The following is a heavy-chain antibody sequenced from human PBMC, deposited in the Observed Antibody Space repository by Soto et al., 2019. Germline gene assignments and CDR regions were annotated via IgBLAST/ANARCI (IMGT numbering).Heavy chain of an antibody. CDR3: AREIVGARDLDY. CDR2: IDPSDSYT. J-gene: IGHJ4*02. Sequence: GESLKISCKGSGYSFTSYWISWVRQMPGKGLEWMGRIDPSDSYTNYSPSFQGHVTISADKSISTAYLQWSSLRAEDTAVYYCAREIVGARDLDYWGQGTLVTVSS. CDR1: GYSFTSYW. V-gene: IGHV5-10-1*01. D-gene: IGHD1-26*01.